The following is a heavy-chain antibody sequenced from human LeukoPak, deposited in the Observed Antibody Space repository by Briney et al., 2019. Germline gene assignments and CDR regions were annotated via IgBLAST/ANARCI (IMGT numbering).Heavy chain of an antibody. J-gene: IGHJ4*02. CDR3: ARGGFYCGDDCYVDY. CDR1: GGSLSYYY. Sequence: SETLSLTCAVYGGSLSYYYWSWVRQSPEKGLEWIGEINRSGSTNYNPSLKSRVSISVDTSKNQFSLKLSSVTAADTAVYYCARGGFYCGDDCYVDYWGQGTLVTVSS. D-gene: IGHD2-21*02. CDR2: INRSGST. V-gene: IGHV4-34*01.